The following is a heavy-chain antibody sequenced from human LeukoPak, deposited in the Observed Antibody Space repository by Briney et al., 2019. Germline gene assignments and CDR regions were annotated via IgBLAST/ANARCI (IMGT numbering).Heavy chain of an antibody. CDR1: GFTFSSYS. Sequence: GGSLRLSCAASGFTFSSYSMNWVRQAPGKGLEWVSYISSSSSTIYYADSVKGRFTISRDNAKNSLYLQMNSLRAEDTAVYYCARDRGSSFPMDVWGKGTTVTVSS. CDR2: ISSSSSTI. D-gene: IGHD6-13*01. V-gene: IGHV3-48*04. J-gene: IGHJ6*03. CDR3: ARDRGSSFPMDV.